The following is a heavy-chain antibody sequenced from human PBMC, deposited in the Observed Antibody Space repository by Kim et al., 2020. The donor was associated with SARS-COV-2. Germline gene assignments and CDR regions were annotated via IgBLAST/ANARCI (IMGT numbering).Heavy chain of an antibody. CDR2: IDPDNGAT. D-gene: IGHD6-6*01. V-gene: IGHV1-2*06. CDR1: GYTFSHHY. Sequence: ASVKVSCKASGYTFSHHYIHWVRQAPGQRLEWVGRIDPDNGATYYAQRFRNRVTMTRQTSITTVYMELNRLSYDDTAVYFCARGPSRSSINWFDPWGQGT. J-gene: IGHJ5*02. CDR3: ARGPSRSSINWFDP.